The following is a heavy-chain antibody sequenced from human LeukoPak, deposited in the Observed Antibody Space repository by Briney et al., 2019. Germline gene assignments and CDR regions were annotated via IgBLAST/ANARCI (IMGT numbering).Heavy chain of an antibody. V-gene: IGHV4-34*01. CDR3: ARVEGDFSGGSCYSGDAFDI. J-gene: IGHJ3*02. CDR1: GGSFSGYY. Sequence: SETLSLTCAVYGGSFSGYYWSWLRQPPGKGLEWIGEINHSGSTNYNPSLTSRVTISVDTSKNQFSLKLSSVTAADTAVYYFARVEGDFSGGSCYSGDAFDIWGQGTMVTVSS. D-gene: IGHD2-15*01. CDR2: INHSGST.